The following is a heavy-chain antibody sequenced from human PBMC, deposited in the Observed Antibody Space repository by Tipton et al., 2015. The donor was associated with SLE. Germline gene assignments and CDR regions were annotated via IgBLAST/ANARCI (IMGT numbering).Heavy chain of an antibody. J-gene: IGHJ4*02. V-gene: IGHV4-4*08. CDR1: GGAVSSYY. CDR3: ARDLNGSKDF. Sequence: GLVKPSETLFLTCTVSGGAVSSYYWSWIRQPPGKGLEWIGHLFTSGTTNYNPSLKSRVTISVDTSKNQFSLNLNSVTAADTAVYYCARDLNGSKDFWGQGTLVTVSS. CDR2: LFTSGTT. D-gene: IGHD1-1*01.